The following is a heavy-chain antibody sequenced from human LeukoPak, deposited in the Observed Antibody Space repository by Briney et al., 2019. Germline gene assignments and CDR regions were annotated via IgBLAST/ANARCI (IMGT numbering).Heavy chain of an antibody. CDR3: TKDQTPFY. V-gene: IGHV3-49*04. J-gene: IGHJ4*02. CDR2: IRSEAYGGTA. Sequence: GGSLRLSCAASGFTFRSYAMSWVRQAPGKGLEWVGFIRSEAYGGTAEYAASVKGRFTISRDDSKRIAYLQMSSLKTEDTAVYYCTKDQTPFYWGQGSLVTVSS. CDR1: GFTFRSYA.